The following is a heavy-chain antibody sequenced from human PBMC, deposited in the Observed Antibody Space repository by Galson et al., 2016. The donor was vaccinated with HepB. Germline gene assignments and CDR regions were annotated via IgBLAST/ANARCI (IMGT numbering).Heavy chain of an antibody. D-gene: IGHD4-17*01. J-gene: IGHJ6*04. Sequence: SVKVSCKASGYSFTGYYIHWVRQAPGQGLEWMGWISSNSGGTKFAQKFQGRVTMTRDRSISTAYMDLSRLRSDDTAVYYCARVYGENLFEFFGMDVWGKGTTVIVSS. CDR1: GYSFTGYY. V-gene: IGHV1-2*02. CDR3: ARVYGENLFEFFGMDV. CDR2: ISSNSGGT.